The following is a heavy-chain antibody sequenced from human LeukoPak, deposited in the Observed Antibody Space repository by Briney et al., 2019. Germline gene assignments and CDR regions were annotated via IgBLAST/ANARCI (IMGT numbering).Heavy chain of an antibody. CDR1: GFTLSSCA. V-gene: IGHV3-64D*06. Sequence: GGSLRLSCSASGFTLSSCAMHWVRQAPGKGLEYVSGISINGGTTYYADSVKDRFTISRDNSKNTPYLQMSSLRTEDTAVYYCVKGDVATLYRTPLDYWGQGTLVTVSS. CDR3: VKGDVATLYRTPLDY. D-gene: IGHD1-26*01. J-gene: IGHJ4*02. CDR2: ISINGGTT.